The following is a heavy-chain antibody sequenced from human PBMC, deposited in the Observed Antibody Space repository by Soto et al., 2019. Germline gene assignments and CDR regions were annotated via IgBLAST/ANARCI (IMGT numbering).Heavy chain of an antibody. D-gene: IGHD3-22*01. Sequence: QVRLVQSGAEVKKPGASVKVSCKASGYTFTGYYMHWVRQAPGQGLEWMGWINPNSGGTNYAQKFQGWVTMTRDTSISTAYMELSRLRSDDTAVYYCARALSDSSGYYYNWGQGTLVTVSS. CDR2: INPNSGGT. J-gene: IGHJ4*02. V-gene: IGHV1-2*04. CDR1: GYTFTGYY. CDR3: ARALSDSSGYYYN.